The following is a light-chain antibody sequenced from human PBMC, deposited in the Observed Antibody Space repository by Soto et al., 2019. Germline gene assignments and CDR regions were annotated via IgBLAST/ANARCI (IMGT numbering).Light chain of an antibody. CDR3: QQRGKWPST. CDR1: QSVDRY. CDR2: DAY. V-gene: IGKV3-11*01. J-gene: IGKJ2*02. Sequence: VVLAQCPETLSLSPGGTATLSCRASQSVDRYVAWYQQKLGQAPRLLIYDAYTRATGVGARFTGSGYATDFSLTITSLETEDFAVYYCQQRGKWPSTFGPGTKVDIK.